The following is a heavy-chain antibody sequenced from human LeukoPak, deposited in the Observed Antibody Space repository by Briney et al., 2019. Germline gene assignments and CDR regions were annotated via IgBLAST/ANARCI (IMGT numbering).Heavy chain of an antibody. CDR3: ARHHFSTPPSATVTVGVDV. J-gene: IGHJ6*04. Sequence: GGSLRLSCAASGFTFNNYWMNWVRQAPGKGLEWVAIIKQDGSEQYYVDSVKGRFTISRYNAKNSLYLQMSSLRAEDTAVYYCARHHFSTPPSATVTVGVDVWGKGTTVTVSS. CDR2: IKQDGSEQ. CDR1: GFTFNNYW. D-gene: IGHD4-17*01. V-gene: IGHV3-7*03.